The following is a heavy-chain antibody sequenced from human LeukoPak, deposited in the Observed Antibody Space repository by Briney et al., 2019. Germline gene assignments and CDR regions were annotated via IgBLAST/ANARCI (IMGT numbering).Heavy chain of an antibody. Sequence: SGGSLRLSCAASGFTFSDYYMSWIREAPGKGLEWVSYISSSGSTIYYADSVKGRFTISRDNAKNSLYLQMNSLRAEDTAVYYCARPCSSWSHDAFDIWGQGTMVTVSS. CDR2: ISSSGSTI. J-gene: IGHJ3*02. CDR3: ARPCSSWSHDAFDI. V-gene: IGHV3-11*04. CDR1: GFTFSDYY. D-gene: IGHD6-13*01.